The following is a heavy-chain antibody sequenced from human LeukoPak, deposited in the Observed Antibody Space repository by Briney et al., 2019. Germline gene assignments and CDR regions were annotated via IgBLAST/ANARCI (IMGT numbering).Heavy chain of an antibody. D-gene: IGHD3-16*01. V-gene: IGHV3-74*03. Sequence: GGSLRLSCSASGFSFSSDWMHWVRQAPGKGLVWVSRINSDGTTTTYADSVRGRFIISRDNAKNTLYLQMNSLRGDDTAMYFCARALGFYNYLGERFESWGQGALVTVSS. CDR3: ARALGFYNYLGERFES. J-gene: IGHJ4*02. CDR2: INSDGTTT. CDR1: GFSFSSDW.